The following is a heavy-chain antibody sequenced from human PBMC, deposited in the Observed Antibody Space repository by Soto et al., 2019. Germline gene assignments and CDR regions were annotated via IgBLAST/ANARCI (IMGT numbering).Heavy chain of an antibody. D-gene: IGHD6-13*01. J-gene: IGHJ5*02. Sequence: PSETLSLTCTVSGGSISSYYWSWIRQPPGKGLEWIGYIYYSGSTNYNPSLKSRVTISVDTSKNQFSLKLSSVTAADTAVYYCAREGIAAARSPWFDPWGQGTLVTVS. CDR2: IYYSGST. V-gene: IGHV4-59*08. CDR1: GGSISSYY. CDR3: AREGIAAARSPWFDP.